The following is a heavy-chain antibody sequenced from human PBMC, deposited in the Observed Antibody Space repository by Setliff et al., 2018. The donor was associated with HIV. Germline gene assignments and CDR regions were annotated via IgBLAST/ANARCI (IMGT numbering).Heavy chain of an antibody. Sequence: ASVKVSCKASGYIFRNHYIHWVRQAPGKGLEWMAMINPENGDTINAQKFQARVTMTRDTSTSTVYMELSSLRSEDTAVYYCARDPAPSSSASYFQHWGQGTPVTVS. CDR2: INPENGDT. J-gene: IGHJ1*01. CDR3: ARDPAPSSSASYFQH. CDR1: GYIFRNHY. D-gene: IGHD6-6*01. V-gene: IGHV1-46*01.